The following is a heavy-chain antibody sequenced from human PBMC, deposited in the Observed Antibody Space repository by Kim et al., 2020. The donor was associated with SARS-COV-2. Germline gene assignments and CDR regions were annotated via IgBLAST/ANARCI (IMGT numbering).Heavy chain of an antibody. J-gene: IGHJ4*02. CDR2: INSDGSST. CDR1: GFTFSSYW. V-gene: IGHV3-74*01. Sequence: GGSLRLSCAASGFTFSSYWMHWVRQAPGKGLVWVSRINSDGSSTSYADSVKGRFTISRDNAKNTLYLQMNSLRAEDTAVYYCARSVGDYGDFDYWGQGTLVTVSS. D-gene: IGHD4-17*01. CDR3: ARSVGDYGDFDY.